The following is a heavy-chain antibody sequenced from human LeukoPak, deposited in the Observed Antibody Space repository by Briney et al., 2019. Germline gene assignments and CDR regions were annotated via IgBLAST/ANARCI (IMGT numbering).Heavy chain of an antibody. CDR3: AKGDGSGSYHDY. V-gene: IGHV3-23*01. Sequence: GGSLRLSCAASGFTFSSYSMNWVRQAPGKGLKWVSAISGSGGSTYYADSVKGRFTISRDNSMNTLYLQMNSLRAEDTAVYYCAKGDGSGSYHDYWGQGTLVTVSS. J-gene: IGHJ4*02. CDR2: ISGSGGST. D-gene: IGHD3-10*01. CDR1: GFTFSSYS.